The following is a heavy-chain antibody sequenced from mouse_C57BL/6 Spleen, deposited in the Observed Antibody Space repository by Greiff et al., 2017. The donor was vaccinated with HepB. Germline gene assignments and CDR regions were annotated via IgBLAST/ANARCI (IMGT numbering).Heavy chain of an antibody. CDR2: ISSGSSTS. D-gene: IGHD2-3*01. J-gene: IGHJ2*01. V-gene: IGHV5-17*01. CDR1: GFTFSDYG. Sequence: VQLKESGGGLVKPGGSLKLSCAASGFTFSDYGMHWVRQAPEKGLEWVAYISSGSSTSYYADTVKGRFTISGDNAKNTLFLQMTSLRSEDTAVYYCARDGYTDYFDYWGKGTTVTVSS. CDR3: ARDGYTDYFDY.